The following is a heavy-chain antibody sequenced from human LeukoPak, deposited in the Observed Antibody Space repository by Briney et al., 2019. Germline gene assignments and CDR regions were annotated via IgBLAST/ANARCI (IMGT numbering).Heavy chain of an antibody. J-gene: IGHJ4*02. Sequence: GGSLRLSCAASGFIVSDKYMNWVRQAPGKGLEWVSIIYGDYSTYYADSVKGRFTISRDNSKNTLYLQMNSLRAEDTAVYYCARDLGYSSSSISYVGYLDYWGQGTLVTVSS. CDR3: ARDLGYSSSSISYVGYLDY. D-gene: IGHD2-2*01. CDR2: IYGDYST. V-gene: IGHV3-66*01. CDR1: GFIVSDKY.